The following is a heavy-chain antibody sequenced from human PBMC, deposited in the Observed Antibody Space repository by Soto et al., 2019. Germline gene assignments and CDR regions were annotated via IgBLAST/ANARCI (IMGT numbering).Heavy chain of an antibody. CDR3: ATALGELSPVSFDY. CDR2: MSYDGNNQ. D-gene: IGHD3-16*02. CDR1: GFTFSDYA. V-gene: IGHV3-30*03. J-gene: IGHJ4*02. Sequence: QVQLVESGEGVVQPGRSLRLCCAASGFTFSDYAMHWVRQAPGKGLEWVAIMSYDGNNQYYADSVKGRFTISRDNFKNTLYLQMNSLRTEDTALYYCATALGELSPVSFDYWGQGILVTVSS.